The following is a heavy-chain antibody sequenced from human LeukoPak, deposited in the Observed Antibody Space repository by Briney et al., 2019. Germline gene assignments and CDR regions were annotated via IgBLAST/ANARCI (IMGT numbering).Heavy chain of an antibody. CDR3: ARDPRYSYGLDY. D-gene: IGHD5-18*01. CDR1: GFTFSSYD. CDR2: IGTAGDT. J-gene: IGHJ4*02. Sequence: GGSLRLSCAASGFTFSSYDMHWVRQATGKGLEWVSAIGTAGDTYYPGSVKGRFTISRENAKNSLYLQMNSLRAEDTAVYYCARDPRYSYGLDYWGQGTLVTVSS. V-gene: IGHV3-13*01.